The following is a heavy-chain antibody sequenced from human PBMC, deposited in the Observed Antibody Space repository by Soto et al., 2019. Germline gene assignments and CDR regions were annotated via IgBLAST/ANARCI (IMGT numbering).Heavy chain of an antibody. CDR1: GYTFTSYA. J-gene: IGHJ3*02. D-gene: IGHD2-15*01. V-gene: IGHV1-3*01. CDR2: INAGNGNT. Sequence: ASVTVSCQASGYTFTSYAMHWVRQAPGQRLEWMGWINAGNGNTKYSQKFQGRVTITRDTSASTAYMELSSLRSEDTAVYYCATGGVVAATSAFDIWGQGTMVTVSS. CDR3: ATGGVVAATSAFDI.